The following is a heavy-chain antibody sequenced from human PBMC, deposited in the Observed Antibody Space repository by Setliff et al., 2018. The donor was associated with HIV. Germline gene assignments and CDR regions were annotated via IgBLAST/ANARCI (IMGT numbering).Heavy chain of an antibody. Sequence: SETLSLTCAVSGYSISSGYYWGWIWQPPGKGLEWIGSIYHSGSTYYNPSLKSRVTISVDTSKNQFSLKLSSVTAADTAVYYCARGRSRWTYYNYYYMDVWGKGTTVTVSS. V-gene: IGHV4-38-2*01. CDR1: GYSISSGYY. CDR3: ARGRSRWTYYNYYYMDV. J-gene: IGHJ6*03. CDR2: IYHSGST. D-gene: IGHD6-13*01.